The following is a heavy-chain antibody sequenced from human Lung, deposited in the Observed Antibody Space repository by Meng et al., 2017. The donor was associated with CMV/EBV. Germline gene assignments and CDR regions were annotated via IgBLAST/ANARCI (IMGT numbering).Heavy chain of an antibody. D-gene: IGHD2-2*01. V-gene: IGHV3-48*03. CDR3: ARDKRFYSGTSCSHGMDA. CDR1: GFTFSSYE. CDR2: ISHTGNTI. J-gene: IGHJ6*02. Sequence: GGSLRPSXAASGFTFSSYEMNWVRQAPGKGLEWVSYISHTGNTIYYADSVKGRFTISRDNAENSLYLQMNSLRAEDTAIYYCARDKRFYSGTSCSHGMDAWGQGTTVTVSS.